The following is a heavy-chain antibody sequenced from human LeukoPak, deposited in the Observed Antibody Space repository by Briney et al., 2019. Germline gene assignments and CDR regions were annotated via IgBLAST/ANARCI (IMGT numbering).Heavy chain of an antibody. CDR3: ARTSRLAVAGTGYYYFYLDV. D-gene: IGHD6-19*01. V-gene: IGHV4-61*02. Sequence: SHPLSLTCTLSGGSISSVTDFWPWIRRPGAGGLGWIRRIWTSGIPNYNPFLKSRVTISVDTSKNQFSLNLSSLTAAGTAGYYCARTSRLAVAGTGYYYFYLDVWGRGTTVTVS. CDR1: GGSISSVTDF. CDR2: IWTSGIP. J-gene: IGHJ6*03.